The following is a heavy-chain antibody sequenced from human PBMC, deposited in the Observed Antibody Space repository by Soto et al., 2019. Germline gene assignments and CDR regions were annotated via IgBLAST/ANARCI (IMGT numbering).Heavy chain of an antibody. CDR1: GYTFTDYY. CDR2: IDPEDDET. CDR3: ATASAIGGRLWYFDL. D-gene: IGHD6-6*01. J-gene: IGHJ2*01. V-gene: IGHV1-69-2*01. Sequence: ASVKVSCKVSGYTFTDYYVYWVQQAPGKGLEWMGLIDPEDDETIYAEKIQGRVTITADTSTDTAYMGLNSLRSEDTAVYFCATASAIGGRLWYFDLWGRGTLVTVS.